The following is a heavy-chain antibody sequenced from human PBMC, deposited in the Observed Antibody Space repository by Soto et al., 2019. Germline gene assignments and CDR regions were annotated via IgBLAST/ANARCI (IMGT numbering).Heavy chain of an antibody. CDR2: IYYSGST. CDR1: GGSISSSSYY. CDR3: ASYYDFWSGFDY. Sequence: SETLSLTCTVSGGSISSSSYYWGWIRQPPGKGLEWIGSIYYSGSTYYNPSLKSRFTISVDTSKNQFSLKLTSVTAADTAVYYCASYYDFWSGFDYWGQGTLVTVSS. J-gene: IGHJ4*02. D-gene: IGHD3-3*01. V-gene: IGHV4-39*01.